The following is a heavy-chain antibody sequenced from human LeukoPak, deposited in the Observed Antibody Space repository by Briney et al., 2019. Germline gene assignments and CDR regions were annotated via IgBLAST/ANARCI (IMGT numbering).Heavy chain of an antibody. CDR2: VYHGGNS. V-gene: IGHV4-38-2*02. CDR3: ARSYSGSFLY. CDR1: GYSISNGYY. Sequence: SETLSLTCTVSGYSISNGYYWGWIRPPPGKKLEFIGSVYHGGNSYYKASLKSRVTISLDTSKNQFSLRLTSVTAADTAVYYCARSYSGSFLYWGQGSLVTVSS. J-gene: IGHJ4*02. D-gene: IGHD1-26*01.